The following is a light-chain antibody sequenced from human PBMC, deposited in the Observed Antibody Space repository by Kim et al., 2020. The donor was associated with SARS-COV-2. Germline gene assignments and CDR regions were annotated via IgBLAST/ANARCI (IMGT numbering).Light chain of an antibody. J-gene: IGLJ2*01. CDR3: KSRDSSGKVV. CDR2: GKN. V-gene: IGLV3-19*01. Sequence: SSELTQDPAVSVALGQTVRITCQGDSLRRYYASWYQQKPGQAPVLVIYGKNNRPSGIPDRFSGSSSGNTASLTITGAQAEEEADYYCKSRDSSGKVVFGGGTQLNVL. CDR1: SLRRYY.